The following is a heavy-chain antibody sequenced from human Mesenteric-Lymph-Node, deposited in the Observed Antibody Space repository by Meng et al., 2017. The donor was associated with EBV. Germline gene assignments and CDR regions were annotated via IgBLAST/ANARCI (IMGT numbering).Heavy chain of an antibody. Sequence: QVQLVQSGAKVKKPGASVKVSCKASGYTFTGYYLHWVRQAPGQGLEWMGWINPNSGNTGYAQKFQGRVTMTRNTSISTAYMELSSLRSEDTAVYYCARVGPLNSNWFDPWGQGTLVTVSS. V-gene: IGHV1-8*02. J-gene: IGHJ5*02. CDR2: INPNSGNT. CDR1: GYTFTGYY. D-gene: IGHD1-1*01. CDR3: ARVGPLNSNWFDP.